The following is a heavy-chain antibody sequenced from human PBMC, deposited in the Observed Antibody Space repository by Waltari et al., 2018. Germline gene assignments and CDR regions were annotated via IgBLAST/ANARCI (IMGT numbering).Heavy chain of an antibody. CDR2: IIPIFGTA. CDR1: GGTFSSYA. D-gene: IGHD2-15*01. V-gene: IGHV1-69*05. CDR3: ARDRLGYCSGGSCSNGTY. Sequence: QVQLVQSGAEVKKPGSSVKVSCKASGGTFSSYAISWVRQAPGTGLEGMGGIIPIFGTANYAQKFQGRVTITTDESTSTAYMELSSLRSEDTAVYYCARDRLGYCSGGSCSNGTYWGQGTLVTVSS. J-gene: IGHJ4*02.